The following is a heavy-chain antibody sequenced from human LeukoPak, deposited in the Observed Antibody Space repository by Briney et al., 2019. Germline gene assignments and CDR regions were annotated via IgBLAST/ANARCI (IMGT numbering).Heavy chain of an antibody. CDR2: IQNTGRT. CDR1: GGSINSLY. Sequence: PSETLSLTCAVSGGSINSLYWSWIRQPPGKGLKWIGFIQNTGRTIYHPSLDSRVTMSVDSSKSQFSLKLRSVTAADTAVYFCARGQRSNNAYPYFDSWGQGTLVTVSS. D-gene: IGHD3-16*01. CDR3: ARGQRSNNAYPYFDS. J-gene: IGHJ4*02. V-gene: IGHV4-59*11.